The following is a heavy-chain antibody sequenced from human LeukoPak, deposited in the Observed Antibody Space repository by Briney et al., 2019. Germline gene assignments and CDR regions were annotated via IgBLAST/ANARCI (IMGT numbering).Heavy chain of an antibody. CDR3: ATSWGPDTSAFRWGRDGMDV. CDR2: ISKSGDHT. V-gene: IGHV3-23*01. J-gene: IGHJ6*02. CDR1: GFTFNSYA. D-gene: IGHD3-16*01. Sequence: GGSLRLSCAASGFTFNSYAVSWVRQAPGKGLEWVSAISKSGDHTYYAASAKGRFTIYRDNSKNTQYLQMNSLRAEDTAVYYCATSWGPDTSAFRWGRDGMDVWGQGTTVIVS.